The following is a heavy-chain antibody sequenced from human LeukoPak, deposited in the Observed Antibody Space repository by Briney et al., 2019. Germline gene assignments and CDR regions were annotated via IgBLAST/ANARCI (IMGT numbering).Heavy chain of an antibody. J-gene: IGHJ4*01. CDR3: ARRRPSHYFDY. CDR2: IYYSGST. CDR1: GGSISSSSYY. Sequence: PSETLSLTCTGSGGSISSSSYYWGWIRQPPGKGLEWIGSIYYSGSTYYNPSLKSRVTISVDTSKNQFSLKLSSVTAADTAVYYCARRRPSHYFDYWGHGNLVTVSS. V-gene: IGHV4-39*01.